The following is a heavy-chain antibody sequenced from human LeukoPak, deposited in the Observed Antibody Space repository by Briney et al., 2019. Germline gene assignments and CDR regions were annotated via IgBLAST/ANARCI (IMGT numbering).Heavy chain of an antibody. CDR3: ARDLGGYSYGYYYYYYMDV. CDR1: RYTFTSYY. CDR2: INPSGGST. V-gene: IGHV1-46*01. Sequence: ASVKVSCKASRYTFTSYYMHWVRQAPGQGLEWMGIINPSGGSTSYAQRFQGRVTMTRDMSTSTVYMELSSLRSEDTAVYYCARDLGGYSYGYYYYYYMDVWGKGTTVTVSS. D-gene: IGHD5-18*01. J-gene: IGHJ6*03.